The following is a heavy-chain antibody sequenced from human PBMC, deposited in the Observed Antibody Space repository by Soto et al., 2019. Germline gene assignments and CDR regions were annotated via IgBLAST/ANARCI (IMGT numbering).Heavy chain of an antibody. CDR3: ARTRTTTPRIDYSDS. D-gene: IGHD1-1*01. Sequence: ASVKVSCKASGGTFSSYAISWVRQAPGQGLEWMGGIIPIFGTANYAQKFQGRVTITADESTSTAYMELSSLRSEDTAVYYCARTRTTTPRIDYSDSWGQGTLVTVSS. V-gene: IGHV1-69*13. CDR1: GGTFSSYA. CDR2: IIPIFGTA. J-gene: IGHJ4*02.